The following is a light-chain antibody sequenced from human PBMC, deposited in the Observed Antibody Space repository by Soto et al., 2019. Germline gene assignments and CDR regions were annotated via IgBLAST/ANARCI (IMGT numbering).Light chain of an antibody. Sequence: DIQMTQSPYSLSASVGDRVTITCRSSQGISNYLAWYQQIPGKVPKLLISAASTLQSGVPSRFSGSGSGTDFTLTISSLQPEDVATYYCQKYTNVPTFGGGIKVEIK. CDR1: QGISNY. CDR2: AAS. CDR3: QKYTNVPT. J-gene: IGKJ4*01. V-gene: IGKV1-27*01.